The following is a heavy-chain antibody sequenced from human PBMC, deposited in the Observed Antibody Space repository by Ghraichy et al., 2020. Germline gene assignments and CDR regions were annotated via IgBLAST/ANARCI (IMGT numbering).Heavy chain of an antibody. Sequence: GESLNICCAVSGFTFETYAMTWVRQAPGKGPEWVSSIAGNGVDTYYIDSVKGRFTISMDSSKTTVYLQMNSVRAEDTAMYYCARGTRPSCNGASCYPLDYWGHGTLVTVAS. V-gene: IGHV3-23*01. CDR2: IAGNGVDT. CDR3: ARGTRPSCNGASCYPLDY. J-gene: IGHJ4*01. D-gene: IGHD2-15*01. CDR1: GFTFETYA.